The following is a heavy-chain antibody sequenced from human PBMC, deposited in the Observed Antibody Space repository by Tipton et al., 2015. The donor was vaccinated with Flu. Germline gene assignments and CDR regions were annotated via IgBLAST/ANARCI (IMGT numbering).Heavy chain of an antibody. V-gene: IGHV4-39*07. CDR2: IYPSGTP. D-gene: IGHD6-13*01. CDR3: ARLYFVPAAATPNYFFDY. J-gene: IGHJ4*02. Sequence: TLSLTCTVSSGSIRSTNYFCAWIRQPPGKRLELIGSIYPSGTPYYNPSLKSRVTISLDTSKNQFSLKLNSATAADTAIYYCARLYFVPAAATPNYFFDYWGQGTPVTVSS. CDR1: SGSIRSTNYF.